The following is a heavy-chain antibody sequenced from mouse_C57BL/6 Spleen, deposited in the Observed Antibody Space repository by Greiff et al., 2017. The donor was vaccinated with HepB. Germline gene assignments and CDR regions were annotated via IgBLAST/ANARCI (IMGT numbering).Heavy chain of an antibody. V-gene: IGHV2-5*01. CDR1: GFSLTSYG. Sequence: VKLVESGPGLVQPSQSLSITCTVSGFSLTSYGVHWVRQSPGKGLEWLGVIWRGGSTDYNAAFMSRLSITKDNSKSQVFFKMNSLQADDTAIYYCAKNPYYDYGIGPYYYAMDYWGQGTSVTVSS. J-gene: IGHJ4*01. CDR3: AKNPYYDYGIGPYYYAMDY. D-gene: IGHD2-4*01. CDR2: IWRGGST.